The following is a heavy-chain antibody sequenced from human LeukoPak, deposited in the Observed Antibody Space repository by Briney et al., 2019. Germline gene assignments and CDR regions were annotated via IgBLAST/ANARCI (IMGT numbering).Heavy chain of an antibody. D-gene: IGHD3-3*01. CDR3: ARGPDFWSGYHQSYYMDV. CDR1: GFIFSSYS. J-gene: IGHJ6*03. CDR2: VSSSSSYI. V-gene: IGHV3-21*01. Sequence: GGSLRLSCAASGFIFSSYSMNWVRQAPGKGLEWVSSVSSSSSYIYYADSVKGRFTISRDNAKNSLYLQMNSLRAEDTAVYYCARGPDFWSGYHQSYYMDVWGKGTTVTVSS.